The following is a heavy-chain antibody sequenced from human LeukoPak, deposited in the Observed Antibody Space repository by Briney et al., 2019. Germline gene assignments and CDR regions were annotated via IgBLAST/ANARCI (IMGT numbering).Heavy chain of an antibody. CDR3: ARDLERLDY. CDR1: GFTFSSYW. CDR2: IKQDGSEK. V-gene: IGHV3-7*01. J-gene: IGHJ4*02. Sequence: GGSLRLSCAASGFTFSSYWMSWVRQAPGKGLEWVANIKQDGSEKYYVDSLKGRFTISRDNSKNTLYLQMNSLRAEDTAVYYCARDLERLDYWGQGTLVTVSS.